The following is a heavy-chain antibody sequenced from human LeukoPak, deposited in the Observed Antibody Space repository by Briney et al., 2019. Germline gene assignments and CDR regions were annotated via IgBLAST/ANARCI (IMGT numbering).Heavy chain of an antibody. D-gene: IGHD3-10*01. J-gene: IGHJ5*02. Sequence: SETLSLTCAVYGGSFSGYYWSWIRQPPGKGLEWIGEINHSGSTNYNPSLKSRVTISVDTSKNQFSLKLSSVTAADTAVYYCARQSWHYGSGSRNWFDPWGQGTLVTVSS. CDR2: INHSGST. CDR3: ARQSWHYGSGSRNWFDP. V-gene: IGHV4-34*01. CDR1: GGSFSGYY.